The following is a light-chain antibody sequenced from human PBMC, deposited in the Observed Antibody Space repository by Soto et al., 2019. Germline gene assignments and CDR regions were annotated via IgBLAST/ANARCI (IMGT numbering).Light chain of an antibody. CDR3: CSYAGSYSVV. CDR2: DVS. CDR1: SSDVGGYNY. Sequence: QSVLTQPRSVSGSPGQSVTISCTGTSSDVGGYNYVSWYQQHPGKAPKLMIYDVSKRPSGVPDRFSGSKSGNTASLTISRLQGEDEADYCCCSYAGSYSVVFGGGTKVTVL. V-gene: IGLV2-11*01. J-gene: IGLJ3*02.